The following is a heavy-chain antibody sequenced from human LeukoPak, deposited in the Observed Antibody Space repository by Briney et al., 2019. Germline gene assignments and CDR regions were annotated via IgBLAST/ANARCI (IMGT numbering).Heavy chain of an antibody. CDR1: GFTFSSYE. Sequence: PGGSLRLSCAASGFTFSSYEMNWVRQAPGKGLEWVSYISSSGSTIYYADSVKGRLTISRDNAKNSLYLQMNSLRAEDTAVYYCAGAPQYYDFWSDYYGFDPWGQGTLVTVSS. J-gene: IGHJ5*02. D-gene: IGHD3-3*01. V-gene: IGHV3-48*03. CDR2: ISSSGSTI. CDR3: AGAPQYYDFWSDYYGFDP.